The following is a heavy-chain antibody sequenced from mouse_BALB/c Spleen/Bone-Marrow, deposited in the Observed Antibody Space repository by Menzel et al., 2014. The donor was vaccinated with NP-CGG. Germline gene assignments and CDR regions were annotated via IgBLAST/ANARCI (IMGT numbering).Heavy chain of an antibody. CDR1: GYAFSVYW. Sequence: QVQLQQSGAELVRPGSSVKISCKASGYAFSVYWMNWVKQRPGQGLEWIGHIYPGDGDTNYNGKFKGRATLTADKSSNTAYMQLSSLTSEDSAVYFCARGGISVDYWGQGTTLTVSS. CDR2: IYPGDGDT. CDR3: ARGGISVDY. V-gene: IGHV1-80*01. J-gene: IGHJ2*01.